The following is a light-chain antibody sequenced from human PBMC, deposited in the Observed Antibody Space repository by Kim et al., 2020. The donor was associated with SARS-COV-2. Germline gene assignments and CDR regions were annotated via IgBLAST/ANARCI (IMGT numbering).Light chain of an antibody. V-gene: IGKV2-30*01. Sequence: PASIPGRSSQSLVYSDGNIYLNWFHQRPGQSPRRLIYKVSNRDSGVPDRFSGSGSGTDFTLQISRVEAEDVGVYYCMQGTHWPFTFGPGTKVDIK. CDR2: KVS. CDR3: MQGTHWPFT. CDR1: QSLVYSDGNIY. J-gene: IGKJ3*01.